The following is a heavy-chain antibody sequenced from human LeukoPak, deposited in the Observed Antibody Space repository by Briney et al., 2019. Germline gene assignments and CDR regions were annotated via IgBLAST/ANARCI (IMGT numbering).Heavy chain of an antibody. V-gene: IGHV4-39*01. CDR2: IYYSGST. CDR3: WGYSYGYYYFDY. Sequence: SETLSLTCTVSGGSISSSSYYWGWIRQPPGKGLEWIGSIYYSGSTYYNPSLKSRVTISVDTSKNQFPLKLSSVTAADTAVYYCWGYSYGYYYFDYWGQGTLVTVSS. D-gene: IGHD5-18*01. CDR1: GGSISSSSYY. J-gene: IGHJ4*02.